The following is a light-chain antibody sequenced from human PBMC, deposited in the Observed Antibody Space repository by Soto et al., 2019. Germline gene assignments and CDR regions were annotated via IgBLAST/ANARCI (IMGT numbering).Light chain of an antibody. V-gene: IGKV3-15*01. CDR3: QQYKNWYT. CDR2: RTS. Sequence: PGERATLSCRASQSVSSNLAWYQQKPGQAPRLLIYRTSTRATGIPARFSGSGSGTEFTLTISSLQSEDFAVYYCQQYKNWYTFGQGTKLEIK. J-gene: IGKJ2*01. CDR1: QSVSSN.